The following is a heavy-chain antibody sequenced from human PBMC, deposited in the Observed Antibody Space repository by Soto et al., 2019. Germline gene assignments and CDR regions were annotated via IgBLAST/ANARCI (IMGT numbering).Heavy chain of an antibody. J-gene: IGHJ6*02. Sequence: EVKVVESGGGLVQPGGSLRLSCAASGFTFTTYWMHWFRQVPGKGLVWVSRIKGDGSSLSYADSVRGRFTISRDNVENTVYLQMGSLRADDTAVYYCARGLKNYYGVDVWGQGTTVTVSS. CDR1: GFTFTTYW. V-gene: IGHV3-74*01. CDR2: IKGDGSSL. CDR3: ARGLKNYYGVDV.